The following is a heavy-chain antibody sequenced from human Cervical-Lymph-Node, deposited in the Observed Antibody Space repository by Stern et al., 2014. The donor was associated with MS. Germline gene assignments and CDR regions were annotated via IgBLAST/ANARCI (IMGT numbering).Heavy chain of an antibody. CDR3: ARDYGDYVDGNWFDP. CDR1: GGSISSSSYY. Sequence: QLQLQESGPGLVKPSETLSLTCTVSGGSISSSSYYWGWIRQPPGKGLEWIGSIYYSGSTYYNPSLKSRVTISVEQSKNQFSLKLSSVTAADTAVYYCARDYGDYVDGNWFDPWGQGTLVTVSS. J-gene: IGHJ5*02. V-gene: IGHV4-39*02. D-gene: IGHD4-17*01. CDR2: IYYSGST.